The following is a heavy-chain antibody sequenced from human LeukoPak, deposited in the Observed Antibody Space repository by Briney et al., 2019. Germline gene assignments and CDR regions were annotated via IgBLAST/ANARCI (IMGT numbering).Heavy chain of an antibody. CDR3: ARDHYYDSSGYTRSADY. CDR1: GYTFTSHG. J-gene: IGHJ4*02. Sequence: ASVKVSCKASGYTFTSHGISWVRQAPGQGLEWMGWISAYNGNTNYAQKLQGRVTMTTDTSTSTAYMELRSLRSDDTAVYYCARDHYYDSSGYTRSADYWGQGTLVTVSS. D-gene: IGHD3-22*01. V-gene: IGHV1-18*01. CDR2: ISAYNGNT.